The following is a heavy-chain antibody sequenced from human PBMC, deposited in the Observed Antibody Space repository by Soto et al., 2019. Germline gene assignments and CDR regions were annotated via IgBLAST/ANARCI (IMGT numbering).Heavy chain of an antibody. V-gene: IGHV3-23*01. J-gene: IGHJ4*02. CDR3: AKDSAGTTRPYYFDY. D-gene: IGHD1-1*01. CDR2: ISGSGGST. Sequence: GGSLRLSCAASGFTFSSYAMSWVRHAPGKGLEWVSAISGSGGSTYYADSVKGRFTISRDNSKNTLYLQMNSLRAEDTAVYYCAKDSAGTTRPYYFDYWGQGTLVTVSS. CDR1: GFTFSSYA.